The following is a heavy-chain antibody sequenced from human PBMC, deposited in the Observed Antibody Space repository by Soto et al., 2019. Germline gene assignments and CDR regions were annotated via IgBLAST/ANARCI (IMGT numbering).Heavy chain of an antibody. CDR3: TTWRSSSWFDY. J-gene: IGHJ4*02. Sequence: LGESLKISCKGSGYSFSTYSIGWVRQMPGKGLEWMGNIFSSDSYARYSPSFQGQVTISVDRSISTAYLQWSSLKASDTAMYYCTTWRSSSWFDYWGQGTQVTGSS. CDR1: GYSFSTYS. V-gene: IGHV5-51*01. D-gene: IGHD6-13*01. CDR2: IFSSDSYA.